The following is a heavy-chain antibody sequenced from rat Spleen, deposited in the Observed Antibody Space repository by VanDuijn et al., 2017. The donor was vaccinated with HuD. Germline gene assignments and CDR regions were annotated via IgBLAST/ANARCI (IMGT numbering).Heavy chain of an antibody. J-gene: IGHJ4*01. V-gene: IGHV2-1*01. Sequence: QVQLKESGPGLVQPSQTLSLTCTVSGFSLSNYGVLWVRQPPGKGLAWMGLIWSGGSTDYNSALKSRLSISRDTSKSQVFLKMNSLQTEDTAIYFCTRSYPGRGVMDAWGQGASVTVSS. CDR2: IWSGGST. CDR3: TRSYPGRGVMDA. D-gene: IGHD5-1*01. CDR1: GFSLSNYG.